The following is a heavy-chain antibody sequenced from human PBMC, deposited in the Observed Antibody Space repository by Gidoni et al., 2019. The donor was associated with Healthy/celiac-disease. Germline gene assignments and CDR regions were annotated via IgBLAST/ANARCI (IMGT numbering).Heavy chain of an antibody. D-gene: IGHD3-3*01. CDR3: ARVEGDFWSAGVFDP. J-gene: IGHJ5*02. CDR2: IYYRGSP. V-gene: IGHV4-31*03. Sequence: QAQLQESGPAPVKPSQTLSLTCTVSGGSISRGGYYWSWIRQPPGKGLEWIGYIYYRGSPYYNPSLKSRVTISVDTSKNQFSLKLSSVTAADTAVYYCARVEGDFWSAGVFDPWGQGTLVTVSS. CDR1: GGSISRGGYY.